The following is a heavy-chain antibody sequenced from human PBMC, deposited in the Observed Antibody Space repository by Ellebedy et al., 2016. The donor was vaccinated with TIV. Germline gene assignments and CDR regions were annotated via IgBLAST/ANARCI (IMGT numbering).Heavy chain of an antibody. V-gene: IGHV3-33*01. D-gene: IGHD6-13*01. CDR2: IWYDGSNK. CDR3: AREGSPLAAAGLS. CDR1: GFTFSSYG. J-gene: IGHJ5*02. Sequence: PGGSLRLSCAASGFTFSSYGMHWVRQAPGKGLEWVAVIWYDGSNKHYTDSVKGRFTISRDNSKNTLYLQMTSLRADDTAVYYCAREGSPLAAAGLSWGQGTLVTVSS.